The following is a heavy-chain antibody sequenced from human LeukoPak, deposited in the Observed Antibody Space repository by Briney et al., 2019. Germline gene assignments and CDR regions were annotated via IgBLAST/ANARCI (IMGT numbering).Heavy chain of an antibody. CDR3: ARGVEAYCGGDCYSGHDY. V-gene: IGHV4-34*01. J-gene: IGHJ4*02. CDR2: INHSGST. Sequence: SETLSLTCAVYGGSFSVYYWSWIRQPPGKGLEWIGEINHSGSTNYNPSLKSRVTISVDTSKNQFSLKLSSVTAADTAVYYCARGVEAYCGGDCYSGHDYWGQGTLVTVSS. D-gene: IGHD2-21*02. CDR1: GGSFSVYY.